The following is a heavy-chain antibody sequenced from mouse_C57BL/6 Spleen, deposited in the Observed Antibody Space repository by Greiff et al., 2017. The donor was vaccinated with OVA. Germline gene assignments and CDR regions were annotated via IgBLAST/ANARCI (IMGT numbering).Heavy chain of an antibody. CDR1: GYTFTSYW. J-gene: IGHJ2*01. CDR3: ARNYYGSSFYCDY. CDR2: IDPSDSYT. D-gene: IGHD1-1*01. Sequence: QVQLQQPGAELVKPGASVKLSCKASGYTFTSYWMQWVKPRPGQGLEWIGEIDPSDSYTNYNQKFKGKATLTVDTSSSTAYMQLSSLTSEDSAVYYCARNYYGSSFYCDYWGQGTTLTVSS. V-gene: IGHV1-50*01.